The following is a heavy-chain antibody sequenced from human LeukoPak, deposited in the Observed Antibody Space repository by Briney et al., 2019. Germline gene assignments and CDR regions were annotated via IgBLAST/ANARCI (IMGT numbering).Heavy chain of an antibody. J-gene: IGHJ1*01. V-gene: IGHV3-7*03. D-gene: IGHD3-10*01. Sequence: GGSLRLSCAASGFTFSSYWMSWVRQAPGKGLEWVANIKQDGSEKYYVDSVKGRFIISRDNAKNSLYLQMNSLRAEDTAVYYCARGTHYYGSGSYSPEQYFQHWGQGTLVTVSS. CDR1: GFTFSSYW. CDR3: ARGTHYYGSGSYSPEQYFQH. CDR2: IKQDGSEK.